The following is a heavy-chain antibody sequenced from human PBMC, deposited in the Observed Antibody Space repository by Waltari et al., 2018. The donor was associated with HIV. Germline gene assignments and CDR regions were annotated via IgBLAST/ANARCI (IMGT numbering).Heavy chain of an antibody. V-gene: IGHV4-34*02. CDR3: AGAKRCGTECLDAFDV. CDR2: INQTGHT. J-gene: IGHJ3*01. CDR1: GGSFSSYY. D-gene: IGHD2-15*01. Sequence: QVQLQQWGAGLLKPSAPLSLSCAVYGGSFSSYYWNWVRQFPGKGLEWLSHINQTGHTSFNPALKSRLTIAVDASKNQFSLRMTSMTAADTAIYYCAGAKRCGTECLDAFDVWGQGTVVSVSS.